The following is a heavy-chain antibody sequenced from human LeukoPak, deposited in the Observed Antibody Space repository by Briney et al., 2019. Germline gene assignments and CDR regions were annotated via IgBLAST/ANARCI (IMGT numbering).Heavy chain of an antibody. J-gene: IGHJ3*02. CDR3: AREGGQGFWSGYSDAFDI. Sequence: GGSLRLSCAASGFTFSAFSMNWVRQAPGKGLEWVAVISYDGSNKYYADSVKGRFTISRDNSKNTLYLQMNSLRAEDTAVYYCAREGGQGFWSGYSDAFDIWGQGTMVTVSS. CDR1: GFTFSAFS. D-gene: IGHD3-3*01. CDR2: ISYDGSNK. V-gene: IGHV3-30*05.